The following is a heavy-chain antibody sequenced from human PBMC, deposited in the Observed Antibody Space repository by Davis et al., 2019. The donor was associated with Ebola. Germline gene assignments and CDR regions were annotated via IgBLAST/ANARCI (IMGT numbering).Heavy chain of an antibody. CDR1: GFTFSNAW. D-gene: IGHD2-8*02. Sequence: PGGSLRLSCAASGFTFSNAWMSWVRQAPGKGLEWVGRIKSKTDGGTTDYAAPVKGRFTISRDDSKNTLYLQMNSLKTEDTAVYYCTTTSPYCTGGVCYTADYYGMDVWGQGTTVTVSS. J-gene: IGHJ6*02. V-gene: IGHV3-15*01. CDR3: TTTSPYCTGGVCYTADYYGMDV. CDR2: IKSKTDGGTT.